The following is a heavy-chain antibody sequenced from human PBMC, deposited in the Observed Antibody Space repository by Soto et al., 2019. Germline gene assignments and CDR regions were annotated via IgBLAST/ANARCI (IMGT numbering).Heavy chain of an antibody. CDR1: GGTLSNYA. J-gene: IGHJ4*02. V-gene: IGHV1-69*06. D-gene: IGHD6-13*01. Sequence: SVKVSCKASGGTLSNYAISWVRQAPGQGLEWMGGIMATFGPANSAQKFQGRVRIIADKSTDTAYLGLSSLRSEDTAVYYCARGGFSSSWRFDYWGQGTLVTVSS. CDR3: ARGGFSSSWRFDY. CDR2: IMATFGPA.